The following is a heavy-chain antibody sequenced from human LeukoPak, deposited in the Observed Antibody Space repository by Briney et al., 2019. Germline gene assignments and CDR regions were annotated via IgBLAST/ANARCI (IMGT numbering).Heavy chain of an antibody. Sequence: PGGSLRLSCAASGFTFSGSAMHWVRQASGKGLEWVGRIRSKGNRYGSAYAASVKGRFTISRDDSKNTAYLQMNSLKTEDTAVYYCTRHVEVLWFGEATTNPFDPWGQGTLVTVSS. D-gene: IGHD3-10*01. V-gene: IGHV3-73*01. CDR3: TRHVEVLWFGEATTNPFDP. CDR2: IRSKGNRYGS. CDR1: GFTFSGSA. J-gene: IGHJ5*02.